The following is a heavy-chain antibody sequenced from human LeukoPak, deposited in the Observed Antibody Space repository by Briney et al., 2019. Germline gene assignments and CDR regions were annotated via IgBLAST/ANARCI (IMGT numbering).Heavy chain of an antibody. Sequence: ASVKVSCKASGYTFTSYYMHWVRQAPGQGLEWMGGIIPIFGTANYAQKFQGRVTITADKSTSTAYMELSSLRSEDTAVYYCADYSSGYQFDYWGQGTLVTVSS. CDR1: GYTFTSYY. V-gene: IGHV1-69*06. J-gene: IGHJ4*02. D-gene: IGHD3-22*01. CDR2: IIPIFGTA. CDR3: ADYSSGYQFDY.